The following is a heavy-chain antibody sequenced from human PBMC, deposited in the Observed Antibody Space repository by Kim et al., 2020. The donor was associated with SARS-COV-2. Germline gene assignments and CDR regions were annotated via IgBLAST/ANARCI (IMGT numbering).Heavy chain of an antibody. CDR3: ARNGHGGGY. Sequence: GGSLRLSCAASGVTVINNFMIWYRQAPGKGPEWVSLIYSGGATHYADSVKGRFSISRDGSKNTLYLQMNSVRVEDTAIYYCARNGHGGGYWGQGTLVTVSS. D-gene: IGHD2-15*01. J-gene: IGHJ4*02. V-gene: IGHV3-53*01. CDR1: GVTVINNF. CDR2: IYSGGAT.